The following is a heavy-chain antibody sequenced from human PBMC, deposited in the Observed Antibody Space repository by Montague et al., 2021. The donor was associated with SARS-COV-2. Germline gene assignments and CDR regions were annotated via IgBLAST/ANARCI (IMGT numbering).Heavy chain of an antibody. D-gene: IGHD3-10*01. V-gene: IGHV4-38-2*02. CDR3: ARAPYYGPGKPYQFDY. Sequence: SETLSLTCTVSGYSINSNYYWGWIGQPPGKGLEWIGCSYHSGTTHYHPSLKSRVTISLDTSNNHFSLKVTSVTAADTAVYYCARAPYYGPGKPYQFDYWGRGTLVTVSS. CDR2: SYHSGTT. CDR1: GYSINSNYY. J-gene: IGHJ4*02.